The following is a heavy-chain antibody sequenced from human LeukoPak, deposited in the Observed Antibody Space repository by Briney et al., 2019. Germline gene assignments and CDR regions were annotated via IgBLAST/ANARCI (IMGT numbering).Heavy chain of an antibody. CDR2: VNPNTGDT. J-gene: IGHJ4*02. V-gene: IGHV1-2*02. CDR3: ARMSPHHTWEKLGFDY. Sequence: GSSVKVSCKASGGTFTDYSMHWVRQAPGQGLEWMGWVNPNTGDTSYAQRFQGRVTMTTDTSITTAFMELNGLTSDDTAVYYCARMSPHHTWEKLGFDYWGQGTLVTVSS. CDR1: GGTFTDYS. D-gene: IGHD1-26*01.